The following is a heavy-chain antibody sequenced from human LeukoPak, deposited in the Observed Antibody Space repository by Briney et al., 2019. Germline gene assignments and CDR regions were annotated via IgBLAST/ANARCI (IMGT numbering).Heavy chain of an antibody. V-gene: IGHV1-18*01. CDR1: GYTFTSYG. Sequence: ASVKVSCKASGYTFTSYGISWVRQAPGQGLEWMGWINTYNANTNYAQKLQGRVTMTTDTSTSTAHMELRSLRSDDTAVCYCARDEYGSGSYYNAPSFDYWGQGTLVTVSS. J-gene: IGHJ4*02. CDR2: INTYNANT. CDR3: ARDEYGSGSYYNAPSFDY. D-gene: IGHD3-10*01.